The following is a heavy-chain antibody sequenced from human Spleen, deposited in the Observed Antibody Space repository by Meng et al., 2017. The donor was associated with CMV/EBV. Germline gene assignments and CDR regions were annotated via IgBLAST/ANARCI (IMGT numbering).Heavy chain of an antibody. Sequence: GESLKISCAASGFNFDDHGMTWVRQAPGKGLEWVSYISSSGSTIYYADSVKGRFTISRDNAKNSLYLQMNSLRAEDTAVYYCARDRISSSWYGYYGMDVWGQGTTVTVSS. J-gene: IGHJ6*02. CDR1: GFNFDDHG. CDR2: ISSSGSTI. CDR3: ARDRISSSWYGYYGMDV. V-gene: IGHV3-48*04. D-gene: IGHD6-13*01.